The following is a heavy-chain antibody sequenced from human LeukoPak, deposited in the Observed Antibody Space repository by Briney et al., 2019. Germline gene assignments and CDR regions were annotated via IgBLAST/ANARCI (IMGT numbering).Heavy chain of an antibody. D-gene: IGHD4-17*01. J-gene: IGHJ3*02. V-gene: IGHV3-13*01. CDR3: ARAWGYGDYRAFDI. Sequence: QPGGSLRLSCAASGFTFSSYDMHWVRQATGKGLEWVSAIGTAGDTYYPGSVKGRFTISRENAKNSLYLQMNSLRAGDTAVYYCARAWGYGDYRAFDIWGQGTMVTVSS. CDR2: IGTAGDT. CDR1: GFTFSSYD.